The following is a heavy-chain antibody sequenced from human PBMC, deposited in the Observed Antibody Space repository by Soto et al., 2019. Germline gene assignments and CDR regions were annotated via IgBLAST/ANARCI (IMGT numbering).Heavy chain of an antibody. V-gene: IGHV1-2*04. CDR3: ARGQGSIVGATPAFDI. Sequence: ASVKVSCKASGYTFTGYYMQWVRQATGQGLEWMGWINPNSGGTNYAQKFQGWVTMTRDTSISTAYMELSRLRSADTAVYYCARGQGSIVGATPAFDIWGQGTMVTVSS. CDR1: GYTFTGYY. D-gene: IGHD1-26*01. CDR2: INPNSGGT. J-gene: IGHJ3*02.